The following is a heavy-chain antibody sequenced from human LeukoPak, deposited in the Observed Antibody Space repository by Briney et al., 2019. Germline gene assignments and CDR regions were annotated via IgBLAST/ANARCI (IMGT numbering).Heavy chain of an antibody. D-gene: IGHD6-19*01. V-gene: IGHV1-46*01. J-gene: IGHJ4*02. CDR2: INPSGGST. Sequence: VASVKVSCKVSGYTLTELSMHWVRQAPGQGLEWMGIINPSGGSTSYAQKFQGRVTMTRDTSTSTVYMELSSLRSEDTAVYYCARLAVAGTDYWGQGTLVTVSS. CDR1: GYTLTELS. CDR3: ARLAVAGTDY.